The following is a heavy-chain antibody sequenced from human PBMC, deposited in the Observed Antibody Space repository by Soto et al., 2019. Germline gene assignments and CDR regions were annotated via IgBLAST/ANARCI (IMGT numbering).Heavy chain of an antibody. CDR1: GFSFSGYS. CDR3: ATDLPLLPYSYHYGMDV. V-gene: IGHV3-48*02. J-gene: IGHJ6*02. D-gene: IGHD2-15*01. CDR2: ISSSSRTV. Sequence: GGSLRLSCAAWGFSFSGYSMNWVRQAPGQWLEWVSYISSSSRTVYYANSVKGLFTISRDNAKNSLYLQMNSLSDEDTPVYYCATDLPLLPYSYHYGMDVWAQGTTVPVS.